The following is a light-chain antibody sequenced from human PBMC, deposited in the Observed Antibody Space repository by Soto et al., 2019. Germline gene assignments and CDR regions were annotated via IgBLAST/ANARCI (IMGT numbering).Light chain of an antibody. Sequence: DIQMTQSPSSLSASVGDRVTITCRASQGISNYLAWYQQKPGKVPKLLIYAASTLQSGVPSRFSGRGSGTDFTLTISSLQPEDVATYYCQKYNSAPPTTFGGGTKVEIK. V-gene: IGKV1-27*01. CDR2: AAS. CDR1: QGISNY. CDR3: QKYNSAPPTT. J-gene: IGKJ4*01.